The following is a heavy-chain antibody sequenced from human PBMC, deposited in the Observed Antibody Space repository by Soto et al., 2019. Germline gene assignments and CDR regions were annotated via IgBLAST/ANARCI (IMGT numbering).Heavy chain of an antibody. CDR2: IYYTGST. D-gene: IGHD5-18*01. J-gene: IGHJ6*02. Sequence: NPSETLSLTCNVSGGSISSGAYYWTGICQSTGKGLEWIGYIYYTGSTFYSPSLKSRVTISLDTSENHFSLDMNSVTAADTAVYFCARVSGHNTGYYSVYFMDVWGQRTKVT. CDR3: ARVSGHNTGYYSVYFMDV. CDR1: GGSISSGAYY. V-gene: IGHV4-30-4*01.